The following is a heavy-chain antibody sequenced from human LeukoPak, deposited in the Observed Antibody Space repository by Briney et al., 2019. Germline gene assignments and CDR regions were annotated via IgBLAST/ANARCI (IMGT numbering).Heavy chain of an antibody. CDR3: ARLSVYYDILTGYYPNYMDV. V-gene: IGHV4-34*01. CDR1: GGSFSGYY. J-gene: IGHJ6*03. CDR2: INHSGST. D-gene: IGHD3-9*01. Sequence: SETLSLTSAVYGGSFSGYYWSWIRQPPGKGLEWIGEINHSGSTTYNPSLKSRVTISVDTSKIQFSLKLRSVPAADAAVYYCARLSVYYDILTGYYPNYMDVWGKGTTVTISS.